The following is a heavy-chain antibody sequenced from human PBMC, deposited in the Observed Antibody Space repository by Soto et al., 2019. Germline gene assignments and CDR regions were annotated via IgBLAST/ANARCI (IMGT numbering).Heavy chain of an antibody. CDR1: GFSFNRFG. CDR2: LSASGDST. J-gene: IGHJ6*02. CDR3: ANDLDIVFEPAYPDYYYYGLDV. Sequence: EVQLLASGGGLVQAGGSLRLSCVASGFSFNRFGMSWVRQAPGKGLEWVSALSASGDSTYYADSVKGRFTISRDNSKNTVYLDMNDMRAEDAAAYYCANDLDIVFEPAYPDYYYYGLDVWGQGATVTVSS. D-gene: IGHD2-2*03. V-gene: IGHV3-23*01.